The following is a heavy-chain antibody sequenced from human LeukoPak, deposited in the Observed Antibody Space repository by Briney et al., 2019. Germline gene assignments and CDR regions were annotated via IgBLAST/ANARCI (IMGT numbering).Heavy chain of an antibody. CDR2: INWNGDDI. CDR1: GFTFDDYG. Sequence: GGSLRLSCAASGFTFDDYGMNWVRQVPGKGLEWISGINWNGDDIGYANSVKGRFTISRDNAKHSMSLQMDSLTAEDTALYYCVRGQAIVVVPVAMGFWGQGTLVTVSS. J-gene: IGHJ4*02. CDR3: VRGQAIVVVPVAMGF. D-gene: IGHD2-2*01. V-gene: IGHV3-20*04.